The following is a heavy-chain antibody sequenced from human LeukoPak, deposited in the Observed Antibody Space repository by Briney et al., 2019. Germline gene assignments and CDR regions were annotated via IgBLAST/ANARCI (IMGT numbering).Heavy chain of an antibody. V-gene: IGHV3-21*04. J-gene: IGHJ3*02. CDR3: AKDAVVVPAAIAAFDI. CDR1: GFTVSTYS. D-gene: IGHD2-2*02. CDR2: ISGTSSYI. Sequence: GGSLRVSCAASGFTVSTYSMNWVRQAPGKGLEWVSSISGTSSYIYYADSVKGRFTISRDNAKNSLSLQMNSLRAEDTAVYYCAKDAVVVPAAIAAFDIWGQGTMVTVSS.